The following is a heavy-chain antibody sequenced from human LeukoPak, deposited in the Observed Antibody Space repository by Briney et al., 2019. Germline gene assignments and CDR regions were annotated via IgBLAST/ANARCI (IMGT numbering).Heavy chain of an antibody. V-gene: IGHV4-34*01. CDR3: ARGIYCGGDCYSRHFDY. Sequence: PSETLSLTCAVYGGSFSGYYWSWIRQPPGKGLEWIGEINHSGSTNYNPSLKSRVTISVDTSKNQFSLKPSSVTAADTAAYYCARGIYCGGDCYSRHFDYWGQGTLVTVSS. J-gene: IGHJ4*02. CDR2: INHSGST. D-gene: IGHD2-21*02. CDR1: GGSFSGYY.